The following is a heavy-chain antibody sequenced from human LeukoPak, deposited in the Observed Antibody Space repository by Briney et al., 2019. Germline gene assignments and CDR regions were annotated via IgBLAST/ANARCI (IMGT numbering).Heavy chain of an antibody. CDR2: IYYSGRT. CDR3: ARIGVRRLGGGALYYMDV. V-gene: IGHV4-34*01. Sequence: SETLSLTCAVYGGSFSGYYWSWIRQPPGKGLEWIGSIYYSGRTLYNPSLKSRVTISVDTSKNQFSLKLSSVTAADTAVYYCARIGVRRLGGGALYYMDVWGKGTTVTVSS. J-gene: IGHJ6*03. CDR1: GGSFSGYY. D-gene: IGHD2-21*01.